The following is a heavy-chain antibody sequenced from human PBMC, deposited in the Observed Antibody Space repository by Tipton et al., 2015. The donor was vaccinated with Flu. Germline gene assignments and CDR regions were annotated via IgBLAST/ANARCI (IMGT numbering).Heavy chain of an antibody. J-gene: IGHJ4*02. D-gene: IGHD5-18*01. CDR2: IYYSGST. Sequence: TLSLTCTVSGGSISSSSYYWGWIRQPPGKGLEWIGSIYYSGSTYYNPSLKSRVTISVDTSKNQFSLKLSSVTAADTAVYYCASSYYSYGSLFDYRGQGTLVTVSS. CDR3: ASSYYSYGSLFDY. CDR1: GGSISSSSYY. V-gene: IGHV4-39*01.